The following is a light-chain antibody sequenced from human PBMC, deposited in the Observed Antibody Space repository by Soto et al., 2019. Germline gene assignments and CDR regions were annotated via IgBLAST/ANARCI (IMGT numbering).Light chain of an antibody. Sequence: ETTMTQSTDTLSVSLGERATLSCRASQSLRSSLAWYQQKPGQAPRLLIYDASTRATGIPARFSGSGSGTDFTLTINTLQPEDFATYYCLQVYSFPRTFGQGTKVDI. CDR3: LQVYSFPRT. CDR2: DAS. V-gene: IGKV3-15*01. J-gene: IGKJ1*01. CDR1: QSLRSS.